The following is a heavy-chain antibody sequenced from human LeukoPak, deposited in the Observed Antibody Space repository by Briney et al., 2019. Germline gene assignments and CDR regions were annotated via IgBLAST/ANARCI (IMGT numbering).Heavy chain of an antibody. CDR3: ARDSCSGGSCYYYFDY. Sequence: ASVKVSCTASGYTFTSYYMHWVRQAPGQGLEWMGIINPSGGSTSYAQKLQGRVTMTRDTSTSTVYMELSSLRSEDTAVYYCARDSCSGGSCYYYFDYWGQGTLVTVS. CDR2: INPSGGST. D-gene: IGHD2-15*01. V-gene: IGHV1-46*01. CDR1: GYTFTSYY. J-gene: IGHJ4*02.